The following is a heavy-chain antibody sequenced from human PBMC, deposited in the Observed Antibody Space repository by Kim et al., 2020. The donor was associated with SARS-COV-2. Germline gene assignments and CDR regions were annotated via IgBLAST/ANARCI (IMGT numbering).Heavy chain of an antibody. V-gene: IGHV3-33*01. J-gene: IGHJ4*02. Sequence: GGSLRLSCAASGFTFSSYGMHWVRQAPGKGLEWVAVIWYDGSNKYYADPVKGRFTISRDNSKNTLYLQMNSLRAEDTAVYYCTSDPIAVAGKGADYWGQGTLVTVSS. CDR2: IWYDGSNK. D-gene: IGHD6-19*01. CDR3: TSDPIAVAGKGADY. CDR1: GFTFSSYG.